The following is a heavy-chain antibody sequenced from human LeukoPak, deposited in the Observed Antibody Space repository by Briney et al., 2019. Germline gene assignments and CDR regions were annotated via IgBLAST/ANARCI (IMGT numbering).Heavy chain of an antibody. D-gene: IGHD6-6*01. CDR3: ARGYSSSSWFDP. CDR2: IIPIFGTA. Sequence: SVKVSCKASGGTFSSYAISWVRQAPGQGLEWMGGIIPIFGTANYAQKFQGRVTITADESTSTAYMELSSLRSEDTAVYYCARGYSSSSWFDPWGQGTLVTVSS. V-gene: IGHV1-69*13. CDR1: GGTFSSYA. J-gene: IGHJ5*02.